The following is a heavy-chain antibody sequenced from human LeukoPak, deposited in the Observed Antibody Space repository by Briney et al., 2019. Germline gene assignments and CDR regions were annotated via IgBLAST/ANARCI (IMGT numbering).Heavy chain of an antibody. J-gene: IGHJ4*02. CDR1: GFTFSSYS. CDR3: AVIVGATPWDY. V-gene: IGHV3-21*01. D-gene: IGHD1-26*01. Sequence: GGSLRLSCAASGFTFSSYSMNRVRQAPGKGLEWVSSISSSSSYIYYADSVKGRFTISRDNAKNSLYLQMNSLRAEDTAVYYCAVIVGATPWDYWGQGTLVTVSS. CDR2: ISSSSSYI.